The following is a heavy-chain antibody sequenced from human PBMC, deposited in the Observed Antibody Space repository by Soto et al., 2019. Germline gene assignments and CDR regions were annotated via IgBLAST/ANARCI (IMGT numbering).Heavy chain of an antibody. D-gene: IGHD3-10*01. J-gene: IGHJ4*01. V-gene: IGHV3-33*01. CDR1: GFTFSSYG. Sequence: QVQLVESGGGVVQPGRSLRLSCAASGFTFSSYGMHWVRQAPGKGLEWVAVIWYDGSNKYYADSVKGRFTISRDNSKNTLYLQMNSLRAEDTAVHYCARSRGEYYFDYCGHGTLVTVSS. CDR3: ARSRGEYYFDY. CDR2: IWYDGSNK.